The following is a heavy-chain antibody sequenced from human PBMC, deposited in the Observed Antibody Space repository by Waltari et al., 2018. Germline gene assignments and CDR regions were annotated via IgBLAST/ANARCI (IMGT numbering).Heavy chain of an antibody. CDR2: ISGSGGST. Sequence: EVQLLESGGGLVQPGGSLRLSCAASGLTFSSYAMSWVRQAPGKGLEWVSAISGSGGSTYYADSVKGRFTISRDNSKNTLYLQMNSLRAEDTAVYYCAKGTLGYCSSTSCYTGYYFDYWGQGTLVTVSS. CDR3: AKGTLGYCSSTSCYTGYYFDY. V-gene: IGHV3-23*01. D-gene: IGHD2-2*02. CDR1: GLTFSSYA. J-gene: IGHJ4*02.